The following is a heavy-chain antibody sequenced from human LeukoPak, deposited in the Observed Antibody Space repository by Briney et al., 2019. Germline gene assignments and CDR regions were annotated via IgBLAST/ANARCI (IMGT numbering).Heavy chain of an antibody. J-gene: IGHJ5*02. CDR2: VSSYNGDT. CDR3: VKDWHILTGRNCFDP. CDR1: GYTFNNYG. Sequence: GASVKVSCKASGYTFNNYGVSWARQAPGQGLEWVGWVSSYNGDTNYAQRFQGRVTMSTDTSTSTAYMELRSLRFDDTAIYYCVKDWHILTGRNCFDPWGQGTLVTVSS. V-gene: IGHV1-18*01. D-gene: IGHD3-9*01.